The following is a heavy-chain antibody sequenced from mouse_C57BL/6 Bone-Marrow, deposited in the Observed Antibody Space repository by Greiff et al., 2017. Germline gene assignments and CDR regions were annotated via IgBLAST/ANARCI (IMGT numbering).Heavy chain of an antibody. CDR1: GYTFTDYN. J-gene: IGHJ2*01. V-gene: IGHV1-22*01. CDR3: ARRGHYYGSARGFDY. D-gene: IGHD1-1*01. Sequence: VQLKESGPELVKPGASVKMSCKASGYTFTDYNMHWVKQSHGKSLEWIGYINPNNGGTSYNQKFKGKATLTVNKSSSTAYMELRSLTSEDSAVYYCARRGHYYGSARGFDYWGQGTTLTVSS. CDR2: INPNNGGT.